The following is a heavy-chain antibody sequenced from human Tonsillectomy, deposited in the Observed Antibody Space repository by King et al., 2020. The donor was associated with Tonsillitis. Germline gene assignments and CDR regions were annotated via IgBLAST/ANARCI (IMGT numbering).Heavy chain of an antibody. Sequence: VQLVESGGGLVQPGGSLRLACAASGFTFSNYWMGWGRQAPGKGLGWVANIKRDGSEKPYVVSVKGRFTTTRDNAKTSLFLQMNSLRAEDTAVYYCTRDSLAGTRDQSRYWGQGTLLTVSS. CDR2: IKRDGSEK. CDR1: GFTFSNYW. V-gene: IGHV3-7*01. J-gene: IGHJ4*02. CDR3: TRDSLAGTRDQSRY. D-gene: IGHD1-7*01.